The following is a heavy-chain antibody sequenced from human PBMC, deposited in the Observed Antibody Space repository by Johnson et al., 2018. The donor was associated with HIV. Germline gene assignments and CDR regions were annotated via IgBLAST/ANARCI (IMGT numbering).Heavy chain of an antibody. CDR2: ISYDASNK. CDR1: EFSFSNYA. CDR3: AKVSQQQLGAFDI. D-gene: IGHD6-6*01. Sequence: QVQLVESGGGVVQPGRSLRIYCAVSEFSFSNYAMHWVRLAPGKGLQWVAVISYDASNKYYADSVKGRFTISRDNSKNTLYLQMNSLRAEDTAVYYCAKVSQQQLGAFDIWGQGTMVTVSS. V-gene: IGHV3-30*04. J-gene: IGHJ3*02.